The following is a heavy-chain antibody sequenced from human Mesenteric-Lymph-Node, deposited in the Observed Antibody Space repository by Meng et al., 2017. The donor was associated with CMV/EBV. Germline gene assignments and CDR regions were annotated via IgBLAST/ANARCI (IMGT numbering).Heavy chain of an antibody. D-gene: IGHD6-6*01. CDR2: IFSGGNT. V-gene: IGHV3-53*01. CDR3: AKDPVRSSSPRGFDY. Sequence: GGSLRLSCAASGFTVSSNYMSWVRQAPGKGLEWVSIIFSGGNTYYAGSVKGRFTVSRDNSKNTLYLQMNSLRAEDTAVYYCAKDPVRSSSPRGFDYWGQGTLVTVSS. CDR1: GFTVSSNY. J-gene: IGHJ4*02.